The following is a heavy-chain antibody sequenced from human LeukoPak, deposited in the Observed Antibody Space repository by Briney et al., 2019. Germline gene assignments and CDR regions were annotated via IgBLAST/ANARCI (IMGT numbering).Heavy chain of an antibody. CDR3: ARIYDFWSGYSGASGFDY. J-gene: IGHJ4*02. D-gene: IGHD3-3*01. Sequence: SETLSLTCTVSGYSISSGYYWGWIRQPPGKGLEWIGSIYHSGSTYYNPSLKGRVTISVDTSKNQFSLKLSSVTPADTAVYYCARIYDFWSGYSGASGFDYWGQGTLVTVSS. CDR2: IYHSGST. V-gene: IGHV4-38-2*02. CDR1: GYSISSGYY.